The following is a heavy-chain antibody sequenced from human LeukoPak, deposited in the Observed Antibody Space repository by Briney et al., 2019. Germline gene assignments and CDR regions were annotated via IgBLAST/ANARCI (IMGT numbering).Heavy chain of an antibody. V-gene: IGHV4-61*01. D-gene: IGHD1-26*01. CDR1: GGSVSSGSNY. J-gene: IGHJ4*02. CDR2: IHYSGST. CDR3: ARGVGGGSRSLGRY. Sequence: SETLSLTCSVSGGSVSSGSNYWSWIRQPPGKGLEWIGYIHYSGSTNCNPSLKSRVTISVDTSKNQFSLKLSSVTAADTAVYYCARGVGGGSRSLGRYWGQGTLVTVSS.